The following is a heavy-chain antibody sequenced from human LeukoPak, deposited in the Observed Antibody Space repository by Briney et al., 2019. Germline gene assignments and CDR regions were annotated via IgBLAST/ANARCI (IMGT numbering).Heavy chain of an antibody. D-gene: IGHD3-3*01. CDR1: GYTLTELS. CDR2: FDPEDGET. V-gene: IGHV1-24*01. CDR3: ATLQPTITIFGVVIMPHYYYYGMDV. Sequence: SVKVSCKVSGYTLTELSMHWVRQAPGKGLEWMGGFDPEDGETFYAQKFQGRVTMTEDTSTDTAYMELSSLRSEDTAVYYCATLQPTITIFGVVIMPHYYYYGMDVWGQGTTVTVSS. J-gene: IGHJ6*02.